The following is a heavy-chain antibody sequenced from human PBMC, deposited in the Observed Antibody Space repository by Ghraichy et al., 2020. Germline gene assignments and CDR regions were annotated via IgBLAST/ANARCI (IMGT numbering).Heavy chain of an antibody. CDR1: GFTFSSYS. D-gene: IGHD3-3*01. CDR2: ISSSSSYI. CDR3: ATSPIWSGYSLSYYFDY. J-gene: IGHJ4*02. V-gene: IGHV3-21*01. Sequence: GESLNISCAASGFTFSSYSMNWVRQAPGKGLEWVSSISSSSSYIYYADSVKGRFTISRDNAKNSLYLQMNSLRAEDTAVYYCATSPIWSGYSLSYYFDYWGQGTLVTVSS.